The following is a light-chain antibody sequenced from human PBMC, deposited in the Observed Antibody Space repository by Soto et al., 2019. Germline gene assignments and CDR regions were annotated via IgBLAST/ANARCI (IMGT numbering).Light chain of an antibody. CDR2: DVS. Sequence: QSALTQPASVSGSPGQSITISCTGTGSDVGRYNYVSWHQQHPGKAPKLLIFDVSNRPSGVSDRFSGSKSGNTASLTISGLQAEDEADYYCTSYTTGTTWVFGGGTKVTVL. J-gene: IGLJ3*02. V-gene: IGLV2-14*03. CDR1: GSDVGRYNY. CDR3: TSYTTGTTWV.